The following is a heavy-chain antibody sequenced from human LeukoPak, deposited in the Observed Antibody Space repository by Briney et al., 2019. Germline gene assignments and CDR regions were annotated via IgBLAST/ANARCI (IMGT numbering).Heavy chain of an antibody. CDR2: IYYSGST. Sequence: PSQTLSLTCTVSGGSISSGDYYWSWIRQPPGKGLEWIGYIYYSGSTYYNPSIKSRVTISVDTSKNQFSLKLSSVTAADTAVYYCAREGDYYDSSGSLYNWFDPWGQGTLVTVSS. CDR1: GGSISSGDYY. V-gene: IGHV4-30-4*01. J-gene: IGHJ5*02. D-gene: IGHD3-22*01. CDR3: AREGDYYDSSGSLYNWFDP.